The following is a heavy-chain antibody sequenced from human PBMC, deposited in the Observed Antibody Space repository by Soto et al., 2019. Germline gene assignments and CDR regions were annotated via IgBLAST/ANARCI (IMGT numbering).Heavy chain of an antibody. Sequence: SEILSLTCAVCGESLSGYYWSWIRQPPGKEMEWIGEINRSGNPNHNPSLKSRVTISVDTSKNYFSLNLTSVTAADTAVYYCVRAPXGYCSSVTCPGWFGPWGQGTLVTVSS. CDR1: GESLSGYY. CDR3: VRAPXGYCSSVTCPGWFGP. CDR2: INRSGNP. V-gene: IGHV4-34*01. J-gene: IGHJ5*02. D-gene: IGHD2-15*01.